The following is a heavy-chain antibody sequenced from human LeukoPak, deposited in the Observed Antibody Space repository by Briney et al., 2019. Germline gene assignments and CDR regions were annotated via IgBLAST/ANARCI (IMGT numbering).Heavy chain of an antibody. CDR1: GFTFSTYA. J-gene: IGHJ4*02. D-gene: IGHD2-2*01. CDR2: ISGSGTST. V-gene: IGHV3-23*01. CDR3: AKVQEEYVPPGRTFDY. Sequence: PGGSLRLSCAASGFTFSTYAMSWVRQAPGKGLEWVSAISGSGTSTYHADSVKGRFTISRDNSKNTLYLQVSSLRAEDTAVYYCAKVQEEYVPPGRTFDYWGQGTLVTVSS.